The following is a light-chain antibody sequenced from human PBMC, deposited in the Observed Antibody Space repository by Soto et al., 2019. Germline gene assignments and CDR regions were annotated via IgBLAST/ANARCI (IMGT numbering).Light chain of an antibody. CDR2: EGN. CDR1: SSHIGSSNL. J-gene: IGLJ1*01. V-gene: IGLV2-23*01. CDR3: CSYAGSSPLYV. Sequence: QSALTQPASVSGSPGQSITISCTASSSHIGSSNLVSWYQHHSGKAPKLIIYEGNKRTSGVSNRFSGSKSGKTASLTISGLQAEDEGTYYCCSYAGSSPLYVFGTGTKLTVL.